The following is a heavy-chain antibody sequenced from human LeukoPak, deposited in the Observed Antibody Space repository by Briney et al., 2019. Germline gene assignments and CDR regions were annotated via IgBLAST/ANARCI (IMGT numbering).Heavy chain of an antibody. J-gene: IGHJ4*02. D-gene: IGHD1-26*01. CDR2: ISGSSSYI. CDR1: GFTISTYN. V-gene: IGHV3-21*01. Sequence: GGSLRLSCAASGFTISTYNMNWVRQAPGKGLEWVSSISGSSSYIYYADSVKGRFSISRDNAKNSLYLQMNSLRAEDTAVYYCARDLLGWELHYFDYWGQGTLVTVSS. CDR3: ARDLLGWELHYFDY.